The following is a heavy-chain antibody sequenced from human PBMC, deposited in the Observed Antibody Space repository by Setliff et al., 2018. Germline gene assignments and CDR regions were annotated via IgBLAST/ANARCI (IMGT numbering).Heavy chain of an antibody. CDR1: GGSMIGGHYY. CDR3: VRDRYGRNSDGSGVYNWFDS. V-gene: IGHV4-30-4*08. CDR2: IYYSGNT. D-gene: IGHD2-15*01. Sequence: SETLSLTCTVSGGSMIGGHYYWSWIRQLPGKGLEWIAYIYYSGNTYYNPSFESRVSISVDKSNNQFSLKMTSVTAADTAMYYCVRDRYGRNSDGSGVYNWFDSWGQGILVTVSS. J-gene: IGHJ5*01.